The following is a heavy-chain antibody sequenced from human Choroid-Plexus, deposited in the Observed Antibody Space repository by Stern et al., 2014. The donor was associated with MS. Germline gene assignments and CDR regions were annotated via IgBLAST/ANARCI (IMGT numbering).Heavy chain of an antibody. Sequence: VQLVASGGGVVQPGRPLRLSCVASGFTFGSCAMPWVRQAPGKGLEWVAGVSYDGSNKYYADSVKGRFTISRDNSQNTLYMQMSSLRPEDTAVYYCAKDRQYLTYFFDHWGQGSLVTVSS. V-gene: IGHV3-30*18. CDR3: AKDRQYLTYFFDH. CDR1: GFTFGSCA. CDR2: VSYDGSNK. J-gene: IGHJ5*02. D-gene: IGHD2/OR15-2a*01.